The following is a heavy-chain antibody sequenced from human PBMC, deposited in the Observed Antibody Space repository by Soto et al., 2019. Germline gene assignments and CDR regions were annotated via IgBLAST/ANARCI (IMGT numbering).Heavy chain of an antibody. CDR1: GFTFSSYG. V-gene: IGHV3-33*01. CDR2: IWYDGSNK. D-gene: IGHD6-13*01. J-gene: IGHJ5*02. Sequence: QVQLVESGGGVVQPGRSLRLSCAASGFTFSSYGMHWVRQAPGKGLEWVAVIWYDGSNKYYADSVKGRFTISRDNSKNTMYLQMNSLRAEDTAVYYCARDPFSSHPHEHSSSWYGSFDPWGQGTLVTVSS. CDR3: ARDPFSSHPHEHSSSWYGSFDP.